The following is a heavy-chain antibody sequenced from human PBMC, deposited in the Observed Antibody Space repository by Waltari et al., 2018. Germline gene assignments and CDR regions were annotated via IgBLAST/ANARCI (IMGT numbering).Heavy chain of an antibody. Sequence: QVQLQESGPGLVKPSETLSLTCAVSGYSISSGYYWGWIRQPPGKGLEWIGSIYHSGSTYYNPSLKSRGTIAVDTSKNQFALKLSLVTAADTAVYYCARHKRVWFWSGYFPDAFDIWGQGTMVTVSS. J-gene: IGHJ3*02. CDR2: IYHSGST. D-gene: IGHD3-3*01. CDR3: ARHKRVWFWSGYFPDAFDI. CDR1: GYSISSGYY. V-gene: IGHV4-38-2*01.